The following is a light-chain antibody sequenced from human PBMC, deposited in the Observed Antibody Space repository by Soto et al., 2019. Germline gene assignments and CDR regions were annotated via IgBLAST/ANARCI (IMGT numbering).Light chain of an antibody. V-gene: IGKV3-20*01. Sequence: EIVLTQSPGTQSLSPGERATLSCRASQTVTSGDLAWYQQKPGQAPRLLMYGASRRVTGVPDRISGSGSGTDFTLTISRLEPEDFAVYYCQQYGNFPRTFGQGTKVEIK. CDR3: QQYGNFPRT. CDR2: GAS. CDR1: QTVTSGD. J-gene: IGKJ1*01.